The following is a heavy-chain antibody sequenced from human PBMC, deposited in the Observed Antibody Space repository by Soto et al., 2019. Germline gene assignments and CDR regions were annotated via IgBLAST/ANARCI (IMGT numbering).Heavy chain of an antibody. CDR3: ARDYDGSGDY. Sequence: QLQLQESGPGLVKPSETLSLTCTVSGGSISTSSYFWGWIRQPPGKGLEWIGSIYYSGSTYYNPSLTSRVTISVATSKNQFSLKLSSVTAADTAVYYCARDYDGSGDYWGQGTLVTVSS. V-gene: IGHV4-39*01. J-gene: IGHJ4*02. D-gene: IGHD3-22*01. CDR2: IYYSGST. CDR1: GGSISTSSYF.